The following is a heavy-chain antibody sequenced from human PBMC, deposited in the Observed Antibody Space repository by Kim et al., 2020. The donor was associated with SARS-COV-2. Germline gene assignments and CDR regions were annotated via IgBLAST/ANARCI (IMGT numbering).Heavy chain of an antibody. V-gene: IGHV3-33*06. CDR3: AKEGGITMPFLEYYGMDV. CDR2: IWYDGSNK. D-gene: IGHD3-10*01. Sequence: GGSLRLSCAASGFTFSSYGMHWVRQAPGKGLEWVAVIWYDGSNKYYADSVKGRFTISRDNSKNTLYLQMNSLRAEDTAVYYCAKEGGITMPFLEYYGMDVWGQGTTVTVSS. CDR1: GFTFSSYG. J-gene: IGHJ6*02.